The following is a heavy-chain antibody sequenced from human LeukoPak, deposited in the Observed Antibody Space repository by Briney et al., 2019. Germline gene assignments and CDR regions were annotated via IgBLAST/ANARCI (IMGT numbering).Heavy chain of an antibody. J-gene: IGHJ4*02. Sequence: PSETLSLTCAVYGGSFSGYCWSWIRQPPGKGLEWIGEINHSGSTNYNPSLKSRVTISVDTSKNQFSLKLSSVAAADTAVYYCARGGLYGSSGYYYAYWGQGTLVTVSS. V-gene: IGHV4-34*01. CDR2: INHSGST. CDR3: ARGGLYGSSGYYYAY. CDR1: GGSFSGYC. D-gene: IGHD3-22*01.